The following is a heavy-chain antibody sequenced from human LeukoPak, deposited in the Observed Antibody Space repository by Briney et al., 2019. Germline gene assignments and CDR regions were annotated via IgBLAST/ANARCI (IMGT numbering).Heavy chain of an antibody. CDR3: ARDKYCSDDNCDGGSKFDY. Sequence: GGSLRLSCAASGFTFSSYWMHWVRQAPGKGLVWVSRINSDGSSTSYADSVKGRFTISRDNAKNTLYLQMNSLRAEDTGVYYRARDKYCSDDNCDGGSKFDYWGQGTLVTVSS. CDR1: GFTFSSYW. CDR2: INSDGSST. J-gene: IGHJ4*02. D-gene: IGHD2-15*01. V-gene: IGHV3-74*01.